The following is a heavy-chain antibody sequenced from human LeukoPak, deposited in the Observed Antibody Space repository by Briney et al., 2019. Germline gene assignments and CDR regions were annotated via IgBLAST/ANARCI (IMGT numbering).Heavy chain of an antibody. CDR2: ISYDGSNK. D-gene: IGHD5-18*01. CDR1: GFTFISYA. J-gene: IGHJ4*02. CDR3: ARDRGYSYGFIDY. Sequence: RGSLRLSCAASGFTFISYAMHWVRQAPGRGLEWVAVISYDGSNKYYADSVKGRFTISRDNSKNTLYLQMNSLRAEDTAVYYCARDRGYSYGFIDYWGQGTLVTVSS. V-gene: IGHV3-30*04.